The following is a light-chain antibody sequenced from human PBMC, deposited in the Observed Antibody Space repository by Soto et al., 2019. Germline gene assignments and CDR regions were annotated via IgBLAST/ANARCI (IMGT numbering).Light chain of an antibody. J-gene: IGKJ1*01. CDR3: QQSFTTPVT. Sequence: EVVLTQSPATLSLSPGERATLSCRASQSVSTNLAWYQQKPGQAPRLLIYGASTRATGVPARFSGSGSGTEFTLTISSLQPEDFATYYCQQSFTTPVTFGQGTKVDIK. CDR1: QSVSTN. CDR2: GAS. V-gene: IGKV3-15*01.